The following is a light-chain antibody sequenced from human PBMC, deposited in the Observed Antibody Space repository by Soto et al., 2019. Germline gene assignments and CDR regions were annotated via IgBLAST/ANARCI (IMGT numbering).Light chain of an antibody. Sequence: QSVLTQPPSVSGAPGQRVTISCTGSSSNIGAHYDVHWYQQLPGTAPKLLIYGNSNRPSGVPDRFSGSKSGTSASLAITGLQAEDEAEYYCSSYTNINTRAGVFXTGTKVTVL. CDR2: GNS. CDR1: SSNIGAHYD. CDR3: SSYTNINTRAGV. J-gene: IGLJ1*01. V-gene: IGLV1-40*01.